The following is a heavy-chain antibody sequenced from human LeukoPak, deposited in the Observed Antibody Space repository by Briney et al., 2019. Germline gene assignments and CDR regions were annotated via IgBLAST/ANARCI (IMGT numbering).Heavy chain of an antibody. V-gene: IGHV4-34*01. CDR3: ARMVLYGSSGAFDI. Sequence: PSETLSLTCAVYGGSFSGYYWSWIRQPPGKGLEWIGEINHSGSTNYNPSLKSRVTISVDTSKNQFSLKLSSVTAADTAVYYCARMVLYGSSGAFDIWGQGTMVTVSS. D-gene: IGHD6-6*01. CDR1: GGSFSGYY. J-gene: IGHJ3*02. CDR2: INHSGST.